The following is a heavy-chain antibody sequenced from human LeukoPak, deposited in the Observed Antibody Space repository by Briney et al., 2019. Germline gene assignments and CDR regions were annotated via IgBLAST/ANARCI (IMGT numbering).Heavy chain of an antibody. V-gene: IGHV1-18*04. D-gene: IGHD4-17*01. Sequence: ASVKVSCKASGYTFTGYYMHWVRQAPGQGLEWMGWISAYNSNTNYAQKLQGRVTMTTDTSTSTAYMELRSLRSDDTAVYYCARGEATVTILDYWGQGTLVTVSS. CDR2: ISAYNSNT. CDR3: ARGEATVTILDY. J-gene: IGHJ4*02. CDR1: GYTFTGYY.